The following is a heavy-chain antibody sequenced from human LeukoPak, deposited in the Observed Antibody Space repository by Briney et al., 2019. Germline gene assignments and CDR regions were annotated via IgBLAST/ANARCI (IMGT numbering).Heavy chain of an antibody. V-gene: IGHV4-30-2*01. CDR2: IYHSGST. D-gene: IGHD3-10*01. CDR1: GGSISSGGYS. J-gene: IGHJ3*02. CDR3: AASYYYGSGSAVDAFDI. Sequence: SQTLSLTCAVSGGSISSGGYSWSWIRQPPGKGLEWIGYIYHSGSTYYNPSLKSRVTISVDGSKNQFSLKLSSVTAADTAVYYCAASYYYGSGSAVDAFDIWGQGTMVTVSS.